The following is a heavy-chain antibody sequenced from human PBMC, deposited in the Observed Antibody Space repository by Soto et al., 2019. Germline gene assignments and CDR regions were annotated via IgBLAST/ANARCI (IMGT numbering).Heavy chain of an antibody. CDR2: IWYDGSNK. V-gene: IGHV3-33*01. Sequence: QVQLVESGGGVGQPGRSLRLSCAASGFTFSSYGMPWVRQAPGKGLEWAAVIWYDGSNKYYADSVKGLFTISRDHSKNAPYTQMTTMRAEVTDVYYVAREGTDCSCGSCSPHVDYWGQGTLVTVCS. D-gene: IGHD2-15*01. CDR1: GFTFSSYG. J-gene: IGHJ4*02. CDR3: AREGTDCSCGSCSPHVDY.